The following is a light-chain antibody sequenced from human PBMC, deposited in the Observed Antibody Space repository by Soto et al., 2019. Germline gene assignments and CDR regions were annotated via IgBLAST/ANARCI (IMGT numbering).Light chain of an antibody. CDR1: SSNIGRNT. CDR2: SND. Sequence: QALVTQPPSASGTPGQRVTISCSGSSSNIGRNTVNWYQQFPGTAPKLLIYSNDQWPSGVPDRFSGSKSGTSASLAISGLQSEDEADYYCAAWDDSLNGYVFGTGTKLTVL. CDR3: AAWDDSLNGYV. J-gene: IGLJ1*01. V-gene: IGLV1-44*01.